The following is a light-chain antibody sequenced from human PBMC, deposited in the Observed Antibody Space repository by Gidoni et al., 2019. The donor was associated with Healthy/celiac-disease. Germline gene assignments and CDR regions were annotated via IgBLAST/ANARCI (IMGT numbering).Light chain of an antibody. CDR3: QQYDNLSFT. J-gene: IGKJ3*01. V-gene: IGKV1-33*01. CDR1: QDISNY. CDR2: DAS. Sequence: DIQITHSPSSLSASVGDRVTITCQASQDISNYLNWYQQKPGKATKLLIYDASNLETGVPSRFSGSGSGTDFTFTISSLQPEDIATYYCQQYDNLSFTFGPGTKVEIK.